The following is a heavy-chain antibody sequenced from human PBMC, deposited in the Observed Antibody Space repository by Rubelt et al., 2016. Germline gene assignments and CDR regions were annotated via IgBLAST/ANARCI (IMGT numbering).Heavy chain of an antibody. D-gene: IGHD3-3*01. J-gene: IGHJ4*02. CDR2: IDPSDSYT. CDR1: GYSFTSYW. V-gene: IGHV5-10-1*03. Sequence: EVQLVQPGAEVKKPGESLRISCKGSGYSFTSYWISWVRQMPGKGLEWMGRIDPSDSYTNYSPSFQGQVTMSADKSISTAYLQWSSLKASDTAMYYCAIYDFWSGYYLDYWGQGTLVTASS. CDR3: AIYDFWSGYYLDY.